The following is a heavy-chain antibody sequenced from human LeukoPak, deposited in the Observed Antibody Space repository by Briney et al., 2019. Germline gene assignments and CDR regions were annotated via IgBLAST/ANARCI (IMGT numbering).Heavy chain of an antibody. CDR3: AREYASGYFDY. Sequence: RASETLSLTCAVYGGSFSGYYWSWIRQPPGKGLEWIGEINHSGSTHYNPSLKSRVTISVDTSKNQFSLKLSSVTAADTAVYYCAREYASGYFDYWGQGTLVTVSS. D-gene: IGHD2-2*01. J-gene: IGHJ4*03. V-gene: IGHV4-34*01. CDR1: GGSFSGYY. CDR2: INHSGST.